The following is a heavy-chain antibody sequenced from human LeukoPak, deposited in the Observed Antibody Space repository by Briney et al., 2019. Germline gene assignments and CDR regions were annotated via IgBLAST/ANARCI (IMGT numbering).Heavy chain of an antibody. D-gene: IGHD6-19*01. V-gene: IGHV1-18*01. CDR3: ARSAVADTLSSYYFDY. CDR2: ISAYNGNT. CDR1: GYTFITSD. J-gene: IGHJ4*02. Sequence: ASVKLCLTSSGYTFITSDISWVRQAPGQGLEWMGWISAYNGNTNYAQKIQGRLTMTTDTSTNTADMELRSLRSDDTAVYYCARSAVADTLSSYYFDYWGQGTMVTVSS.